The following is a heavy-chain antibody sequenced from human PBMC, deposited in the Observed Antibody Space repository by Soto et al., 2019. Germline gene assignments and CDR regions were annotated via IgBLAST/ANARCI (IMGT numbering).Heavy chain of an antibody. CDR2: ISGSGGST. CDR3: AKTSSVLRFLEWLYYFDY. V-gene: IGHV3-23*01. D-gene: IGHD3-3*01. CDR1: GFTFSSYA. Sequence: GSLRLSCAASGFTFSSYAMSWVRQAPGKGLEWVSAISGSGGSTYYADSVKGRFTISRVNSKNTLYLQMNSLKAEDTAVYYCAKTSSVLRFLEWLYYFDYWGQGTLVTVSS. J-gene: IGHJ4*02.